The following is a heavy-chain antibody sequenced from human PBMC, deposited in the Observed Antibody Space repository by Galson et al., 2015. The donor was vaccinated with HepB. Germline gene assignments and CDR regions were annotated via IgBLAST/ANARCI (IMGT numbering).Heavy chain of an antibody. J-gene: IGHJ5*02. V-gene: IGHV3-33*01. CDR1: GFTFSSYG. CDR3: ASQGGLYYDFWSGYYT. Sequence: SLRLSCAASGFTFSSYGMHWVRQAPGKGLEWVAVIWYDGSNKYYADSVKGRFTISRDNSKNTLYLQMNSLRAEDTAVYYCASQGGLYYDFWSGYYTWGQGTLVTVSS. D-gene: IGHD3-3*01. CDR2: IWYDGSNK.